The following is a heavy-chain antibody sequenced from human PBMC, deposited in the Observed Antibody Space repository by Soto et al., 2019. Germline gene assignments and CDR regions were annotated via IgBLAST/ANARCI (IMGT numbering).Heavy chain of an antibody. Sequence: QVQLVQSGAEVKKPGTSVKISCTASGYTFSSHGISWVRQAPGQGLQWIGWVSGDNANTNYAQSLQGRVTMTTDTTTNTGHMELRSLRSDDTDVYYWARDLGYCRSGPCQRERFDPWGQGTLFIVSS. J-gene: IGHJ5*02. CDR1: GYTFSSHG. CDR3: ARDLGYCRSGPCQRERFDP. CDR2: VSGDNANT. D-gene: IGHD2-2*01. V-gene: IGHV1-18*01.